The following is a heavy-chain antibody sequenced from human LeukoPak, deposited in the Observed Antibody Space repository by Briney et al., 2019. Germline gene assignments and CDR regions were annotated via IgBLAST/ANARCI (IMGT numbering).Heavy chain of an antibody. CDR3: ARSSIIAAAGPYYFDY. CDR1: GYTFTSYG. J-gene: IGHJ4*02. V-gene: IGHV1-18*01. D-gene: IGHD6-13*01. Sequence: ASVKVSCKASGYTFTSYGISWVRQAPGQGLEWMGWISAYNGNTDYAQKLQGRVTMTTDTSTSTAYMELRSLRSDDTAVYYCARSSIIAAAGPYYFDYWGQGTLVTVSS. CDR2: ISAYNGNT.